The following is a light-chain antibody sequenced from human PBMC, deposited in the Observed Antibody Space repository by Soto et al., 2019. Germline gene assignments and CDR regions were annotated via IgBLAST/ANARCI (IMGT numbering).Light chain of an antibody. Sequence: DLQMTQSPSPLSASVGDRVTITCRASQSINSYLNWYQQKPGKAPKVLIYAASSLQSGVPSRFSGSGSGTDFTLTISSLQPEDSATYLCQQTFTTPLTFGGGTEVEIK. J-gene: IGKJ4*01. CDR3: QQTFTTPLT. CDR2: AAS. CDR1: QSINSY. V-gene: IGKV1-39*01.